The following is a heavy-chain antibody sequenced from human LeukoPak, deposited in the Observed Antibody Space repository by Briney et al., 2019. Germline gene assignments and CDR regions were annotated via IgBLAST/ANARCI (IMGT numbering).Heavy chain of an antibody. CDR3: ARHPVSDYDFWSGYYTYGGGSDY. CDR1: GYTFTSYD. CDR2: MNPNSGNT. J-gene: IGHJ4*02. V-gene: IGHV1-8*01. Sequence: ASVKVSCKASGYTFTSYDINWVRQATGQGLEWMEWMNPNSGNTGYAQKFQGRVTMTRNTSISTAYMELSSLRSEDTAVYYCARHPVSDYDFWSGYYTYGGGSDYWGQGTLVTVSS. D-gene: IGHD3-3*01.